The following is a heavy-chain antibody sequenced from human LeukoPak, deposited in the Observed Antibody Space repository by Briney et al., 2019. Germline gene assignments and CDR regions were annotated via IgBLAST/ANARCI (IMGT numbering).Heavy chain of an antibody. Sequence: GGSLRLSCAASGFTFSSYAMSWVRQAPGKGLEWVSGISGSGGSTYYADSVKGRFTISRDNSKNTLYLQMNSLRAEDTAVYYCAKARRWLQLFDYWGQGTLVTVSS. CDR1: GFTFSSYA. CDR3: AKARRWLQLFDY. V-gene: IGHV3-23*01. J-gene: IGHJ4*02. CDR2: ISGSGGST. D-gene: IGHD5-24*01.